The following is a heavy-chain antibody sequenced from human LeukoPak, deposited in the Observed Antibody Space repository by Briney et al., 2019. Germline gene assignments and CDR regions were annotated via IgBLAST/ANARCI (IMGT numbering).Heavy chain of an antibody. CDR1: GGSISSSNW. CDR3: ARMFGDGSGSYYYYGLDV. D-gene: IGHD3-10*01. V-gene: IGHV4-4*02. Sequence: SGTLSLTCAVSGGSISSSNWWSWVRQPPGKGLEWIGEIYHSGSTNYNPSLKSRVTISVDKSKNQFSLKLSSVTAADTAVYYCARMFGDGSGSYYYYGLDVWGQGTTVTVSS. J-gene: IGHJ6*02. CDR2: IYHSGST.